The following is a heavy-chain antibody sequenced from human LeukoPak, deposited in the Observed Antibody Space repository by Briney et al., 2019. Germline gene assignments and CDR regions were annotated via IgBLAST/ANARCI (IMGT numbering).Heavy chain of an antibody. CDR1: GGTFSSYA. V-gene: IGHV1-69*05. D-gene: IGHD3-16*01. Sequence: SVKVSCKASGGTFSSYAIGWVRQAPGQGLEWMGGIIPIFGTANYAQKFQGRVTITTDESTSTAYMELSSLRSEDTAVYYCAREGQGAGDIWGQGTMVTVSS. CDR3: AREGQGAGDI. J-gene: IGHJ3*02. CDR2: IIPIFGTA.